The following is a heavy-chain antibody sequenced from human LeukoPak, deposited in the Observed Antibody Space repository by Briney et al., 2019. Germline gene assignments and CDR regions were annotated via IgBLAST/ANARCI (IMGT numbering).Heavy chain of an antibody. J-gene: IGHJ4*02. Sequence: SETLSLTCAVYGGSFSGYYWSWIRQPPGKGLEWIGEINHSGSTNYNPSLKSRVTISVDTSKNQFSLKLSSVTAADTAVYYCARGRVWFGELLTPKTFGFDYWGQGTLVTVSS. CDR3: ARGRVWFGELLTPKTFGFDY. CDR2: INHSGST. CDR1: GGSFSGYY. V-gene: IGHV4-34*01. D-gene: IGHD3-10*01.